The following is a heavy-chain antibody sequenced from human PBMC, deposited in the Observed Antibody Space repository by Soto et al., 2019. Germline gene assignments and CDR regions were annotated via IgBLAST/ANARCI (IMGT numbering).Heavy chain of an antibody. CDR2: IYWDDDT. CDR3: VHSGDDHDRSGFYHPHFDH. J-gene: IGHJ1*01. D-gene: IGHD3-22*01. Sequence: GPPLVNPTQTLTLTCTFSGFSLRDSTVSVGWVRQPPGRALEWLALIYWDDDTRFTPSLQNRLTVTKDTSKNQVVLTMTNVDHEDTGTYFCVHSGDDHDRSGFYHPHFDHCGPGTLVTVSS. CDR1: GFSLRDSTVS. V-gene: IGHV2-5*02.